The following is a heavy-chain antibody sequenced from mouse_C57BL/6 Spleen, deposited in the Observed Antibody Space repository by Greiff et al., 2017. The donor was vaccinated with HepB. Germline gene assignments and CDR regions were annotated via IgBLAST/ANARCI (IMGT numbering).Heavy chain of an antibody. CDR3: TREGERRGGYAMDY. V-gene: IGHV1-15*01. CDR2: IDPETGGT. Sequence: VQLVESGAELVRPGASVTLSCKASGYTFTDYEMHWVKQTPVHGLEWIGAIDPETGGTAYNQKFKGKAILTADKSSSTAYMELRSLTSEDSAVYYCTREGERRGGYAMDYWGQGTSVTVSS. CDR1: GYTFTDYE. D-gene: IGHD2-12*01. J-gene: IGHJ4*01.